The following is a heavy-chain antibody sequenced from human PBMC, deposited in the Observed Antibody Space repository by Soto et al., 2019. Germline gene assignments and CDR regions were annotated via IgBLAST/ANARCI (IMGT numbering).Heavy chain of an antibody. CDR3: ARAYYFDY. CDR1: GGSISSGGYS. J-gene: IGHJ4*02. V-gene: IGHV4-30-2*01. Sequence: SETLSLTCAVSGGSISSGGYSWSWIRQPPGKGLEWIGYIYHSGSTYYNPSLKSRVTISVDRSKNQFSLKLSSVTAADTAVYYCARAYYFDYWGQGTLVTVSS. CDR2: IYHSGST.